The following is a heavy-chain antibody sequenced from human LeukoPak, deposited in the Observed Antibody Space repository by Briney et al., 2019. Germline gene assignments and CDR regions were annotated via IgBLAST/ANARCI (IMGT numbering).Heavy chain of an antibody. Sequence: GGSLRLSCAASGFTFNTYWMNWVRQAPGKGLEWVASIKQDGSEKYYVDSVKGRFTISRDNAKNSLYLQMNSLRAEDTTVYYCARAGYMCAFDYWGQGTPVTVSS. J-gene: IGHJ4*02. V-gene: IGHV3-7*04. CDR1: GFTFNTYW. CDR3: ARAGYMCAFDY. CDR2: IKQDGSEK. D-gene: IGHD5-24*01.